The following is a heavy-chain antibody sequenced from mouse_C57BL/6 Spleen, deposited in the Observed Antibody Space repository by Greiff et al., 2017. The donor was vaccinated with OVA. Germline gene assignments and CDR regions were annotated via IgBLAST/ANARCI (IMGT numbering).Heavy chain of an antibody. J-gene: IGHJ4*01. V-gene: IGHV5-15*01. CDR3: ARHPHAMDY. CDR1: GVKVSDYG. CDR2: ISNLAYSI. Sequence: EVKLVESGGGLVQPGGWGKLSCAASGVKVSDYGMEWVRQAPRKGPEWVAFISNLAYSIYYAATVTGRFTISREHANNTLYLERSSLRSADTAMYYCARHPHAMDYWGQGTSVTVSS.